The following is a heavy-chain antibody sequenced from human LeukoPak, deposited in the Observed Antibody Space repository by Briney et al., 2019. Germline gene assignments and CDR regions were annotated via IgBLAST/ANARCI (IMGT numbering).Heavy chain of an antibody. D-gene: IGHD3-9*01. V-gene: IGHV3-9*01. CDR3: AKDIWATGYYMILDY. CDR2: ISWNSGSI. CDR1: GFTFDDYA. Sequence: GGSPRLSCAASGFTFDDYAMHWVWQAPGKGLEWVSGISWNSGSIGYADSVKGRFTISRDNAKNSLYLQMNSLRAEDTALYYYAKDIWATGYYMILDYWGQGTLVTVSS. J-gene: IGHJ4*02.